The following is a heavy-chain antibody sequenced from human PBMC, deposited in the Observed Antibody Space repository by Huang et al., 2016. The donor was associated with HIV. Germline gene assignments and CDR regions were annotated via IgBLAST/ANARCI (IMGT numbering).Heavy chain of an antibody. CDR1: GYTVSELS. CDR2: FDPEEGET. D-gene: IGHD2-15*01. V-gene: IGHV1-24*01. Sequence: QVQLVESGAELKKPGASVRVSCKVSGYTVSELSLHWVRQAPEKGLEWMGGFDPEEGETSYAQRLQGRVTMTEDTSTDTAYMELSSRRPEDTAVYYCATSTPDVGAGVLRSAFDIWGQGTMVTVSS. J-gene: IGHJ3*02. CDR3: ATSTPDVGAGVLRSAFDI.